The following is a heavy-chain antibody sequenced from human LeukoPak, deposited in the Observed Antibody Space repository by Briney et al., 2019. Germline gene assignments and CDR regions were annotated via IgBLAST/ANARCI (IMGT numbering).Heavy chain of an antibody. D-gene: IGHD2-21*01. V-gene: IGHV3-74*01. J-gene: IGHJ4*02. CDR1: GFTFSRYG. CDR3: ARDYSARFDY. CDR2: INSEGSST. Sequence: GGSLRLSCAASGFTFSRYGMNWVRQAPGKGLVWVSRINSEGSSTTYADSVKGRFTISRDNAKNTLILQMNSLRAEDTAVYYCARDYSARFDYWGQGTLVTVSS.